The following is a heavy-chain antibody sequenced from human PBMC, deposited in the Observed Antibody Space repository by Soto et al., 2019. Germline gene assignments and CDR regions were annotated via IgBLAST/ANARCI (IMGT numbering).Heavy chain of an antibody. CDR3: ARDTTVTTDGMDV. D-gene: IGHD4-17*01. Sequence: SETLSLTCTVSGGSMSSSYYWTWIRQSPGKGLGWIGNIYYSGSTNYNPSLKSRVTISVDTSKNQFSLKLSSVTAADTAVYYCARDTTVTTDGMDVWGQGTTVTVSS. CDR1: GGSMSSSYY. J-gene: IGHJ6*02. CDR2: IYYSGST. V-gene: IGHV4-59*01.